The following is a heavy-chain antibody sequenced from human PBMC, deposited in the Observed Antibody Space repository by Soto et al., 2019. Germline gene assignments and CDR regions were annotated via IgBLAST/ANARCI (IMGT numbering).Heavy chain of an antibody. CDR2: ISYDGSNK. D-gene: IGHD2-15*01. CDR3: AEDRRKVVVAAPFDY. Sequence: QVQLVESGGGVVQPGRSLRLSCAASGFTFSSYGMHWVRQAPGKGLEWVAVISYDGSNKYYADSVKGRFTISRDNSKNTLYLQMNSLRAEDTAVYYYAEDRRKVVVAAPFDYWGQGTLVTVSS. V-gene: IGHV3-30*18. CDR1: GFTFSSYG. J-gene: IGHJ4*02.